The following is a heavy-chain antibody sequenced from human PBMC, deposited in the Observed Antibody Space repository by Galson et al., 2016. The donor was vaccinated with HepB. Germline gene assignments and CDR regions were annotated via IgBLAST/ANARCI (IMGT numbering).Heavy chain of an antibody. D-gene: IGHD6-6*01. J-gene: IGHJ4*02. CDR1: GFTFSSYS. CDR3: ARDWAYSSSFDH. CDR2: ISRTSSYI. Sequence: SLRLSCAASGFTFSSYSMNWVRQAPGKGLEWVSSISRTSSYIYYADSVKGRFTISRDNAENSLCLQMNSLRAEDTAVYYCARDWAYSSSFDHWGQGALVTVSS. V-gene: IGHV3-21*01.